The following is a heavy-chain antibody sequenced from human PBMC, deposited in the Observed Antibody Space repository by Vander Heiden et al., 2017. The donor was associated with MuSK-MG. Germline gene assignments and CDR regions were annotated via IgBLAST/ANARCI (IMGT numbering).Heavy chain of an antibody. V-gene: IGHV4-39*07. D-gene: IGHD1-1*01. CDR1: GGFISGSSYH. Sequence: QRQLQESGPGLLKPSETLSLTCSVSGGFISGSSYHWGWIRQPPGKGLEWIGSLNNTGTIYDNPALKSRVNISVDTSNNHFALRLRYGTAEDTATYYCCCGPGIYEQVVFSWGRGIPVTVSS. CDR2: LNNTGTI. CDR3: CCGPGIYEQVVFS. J-gene: IGHJ5*02.